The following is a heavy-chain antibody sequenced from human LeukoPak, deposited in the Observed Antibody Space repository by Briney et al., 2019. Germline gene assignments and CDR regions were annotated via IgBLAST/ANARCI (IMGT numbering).Heavy chain of an antibody. D-gene: IGHD3-22*01. Sequence: AGGSLRLSCAASGFTFSSYAMSWVRQAPGKGLEWVSAISGSGGSTYYADSVKGRFTISRDNSKNTLYLQMNSLRAEDTAVYYCARGGGYYDSSGYYPNYFDYWGQGTLVTVSS. CDR1: GFTFSSYA. CDR2: ISGSGGST. CDR3: ARGGGYYDSSGYYPNYFDY. J-gene: IGHJ4*02. V-gene: IGHV3-23*01.